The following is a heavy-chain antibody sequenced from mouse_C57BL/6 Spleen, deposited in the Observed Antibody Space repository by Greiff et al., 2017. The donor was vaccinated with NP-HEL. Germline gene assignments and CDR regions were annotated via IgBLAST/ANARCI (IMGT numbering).Heavy chain of an antibody. CDR3: ARDGSSYGYFDV. Sequence: QVQLQQSGAELVKPGASVKISCKASGYAFSSYWMNWVKQRPGKGLEWIGQIYPGDGDTNYNGKFKGKATLTAAKSSSTAYMQLSSLTSEDSAVYFCARDGSSYGYFDVWGTGTTVTVSS. D-gene: IGHD1-1*01. V-gene: IGHV1-80*01. CDR2: IYPGDGDT. J-gene: IGHJ1*03. CDR1: GYAFSSYW.